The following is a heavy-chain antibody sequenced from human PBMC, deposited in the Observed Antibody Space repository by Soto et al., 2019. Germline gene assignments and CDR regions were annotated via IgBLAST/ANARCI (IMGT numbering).Heavy chain of an antibody. CDR1: GFTVSSNY. Sequence: PGGSLRLSCAASGFTVSSNYMSWVRQAPGKGLEYVSAISSNGGSTYYANSVKGRFTISRDNSKNTLYLQMGSLRAEDMAVYYCARPHYGDYYVRYFDLWGRGTLVTVSS. V-gene: IGHV3-64*01. CDR3: ARPHYGDYYVRYFDL. D-gene: IGHD4-17*01. J-gene: IGHJ2*01. CDR2: ISSNGGST.